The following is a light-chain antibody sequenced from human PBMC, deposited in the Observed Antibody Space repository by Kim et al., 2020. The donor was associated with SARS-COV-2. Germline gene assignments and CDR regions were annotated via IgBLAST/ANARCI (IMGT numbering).Light chain of an antibody. V-gene: IGKV3-11*01. Sequence: LSPGERATLSCRASQSVSGQLGWYQQKPGQAPSLLIYDTSNRATGIPGRFSGSGSGTDFTLTISSLEPEDSAVYYCHQRSNWPRTFGQGTKVDIK. J-gene: IGKJ1*01. CDR3: HQRSNWPRT. CDR2: DTS. CDR1: QSVSGQ.